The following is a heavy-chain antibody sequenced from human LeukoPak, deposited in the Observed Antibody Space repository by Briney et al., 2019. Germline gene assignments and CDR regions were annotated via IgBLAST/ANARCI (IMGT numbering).Heavy chain of an antibody. CDR1: GYTFTSYG. V-gene: IGHV1-18*01. Sequence: GASVKVSCKASGYTFTSYGISWVRQAPGQGLEWMGWISAYNGNTNYAQKLQGRVTMTTDTSTSTAYMELRSLRSDDTAVYYCTRLVSSSWYLNYYYGMDVWAKGPRSPSP. J-gene: IGHJ6*02. CDR2: ISAYNGNT. CDR3: TRLVSSSWYLNYYYGMDV. D-gene: IGHD6-13*01.